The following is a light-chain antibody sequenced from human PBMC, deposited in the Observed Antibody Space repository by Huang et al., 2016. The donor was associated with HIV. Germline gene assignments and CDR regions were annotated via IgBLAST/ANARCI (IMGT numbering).Light chain of an antibody. CDR2: WAS. J-gene: IGKJ1*01. V-gene: IGKV4-1*01. CDR1: QRVLKTSHNKNF. Sequence: DIVVTQSPDSLALSLGGRAAINCTAIQRVLKTSHNKNFLSWYQLKPGQPHKLLIYWASTRESGVPDRVSGSGSGTHFTLTIASLQAEDVAVYYCHQYYDTPQTFGQGTKVEVK. CDR3: HQYYDTPQT.